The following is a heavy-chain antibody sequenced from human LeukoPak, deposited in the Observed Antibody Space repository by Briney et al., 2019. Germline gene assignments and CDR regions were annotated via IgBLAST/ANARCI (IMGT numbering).Heavy chain of an antibody. V-gene: IGHV1-18*01. Sequence: ASVKVSCKASGYTFTSYGISWVRQAPGQGLEWMGWISAYNGNTNYAQKLQGRVTMTTDTSTSTAYMELRSLRSDDTAVYYCASQTYYDFWSGYPSYYYYYIDVWGKGTTVTVSS. CDR3: ASQTYYDFWSGYPSYYYYYIDV. CDR1: GYTFTSYG. CDR2: ISAYNGNT. D-gene: IGHD3-3*01. J-gene: IGHJ6*03.